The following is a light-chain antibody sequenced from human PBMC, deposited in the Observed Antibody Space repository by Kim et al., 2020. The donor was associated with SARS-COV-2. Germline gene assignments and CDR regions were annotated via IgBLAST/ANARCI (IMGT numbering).Light chain of an antibody. J-gene: IGKJ4*01. Sequence: SPEERVAPYCGASQRVKNNLAWYQQRPGQAPSRLIYGASTRATGISARFSSSGSGTEFSLTIRSLQSEDLAVYYCQQYNDWPLLTFGGGTKVDIK. CDR1: QRVKNN. V-gene: IGKV3-15*01. CDR3: QQYNDWPLLT. CDR2: GAS.